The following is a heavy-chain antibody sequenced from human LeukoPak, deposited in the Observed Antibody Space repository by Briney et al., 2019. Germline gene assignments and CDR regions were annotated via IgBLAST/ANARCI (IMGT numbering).Heavy chain of an antibody. V-gene: IGHV5-51*01. CDR1: GYSFTSYW. CDR2: IYPGDSDT. CDR3: ARSYDSSGRWFDP. Sequence: GESLGISCKGSGYSFTSYWIGWVRQMPGKGLEWMGIIYPGDSDTRYSPSFQGQVTISADKSISTAYLQWSSLKASDTAMYYCARSYDSSGRWFDPWGQGTLVTVSS. J-gene: IGHJ5*02. D-gene: IGHD3-22*01.